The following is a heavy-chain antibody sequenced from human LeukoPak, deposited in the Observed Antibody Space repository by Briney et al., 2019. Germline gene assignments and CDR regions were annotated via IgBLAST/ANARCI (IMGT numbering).Heavy chain of an antibody. J-gene: IGHJ4*02. CDR3: ARGVNSGYSDY. D-gene: IGHD1-26*01. Sequence: SETLSLACTVSGGSISNYYWSWIRQPPGKGLEWIGYIYYTGSTNYNPSLKSRVTISIDMSKNQFSLKLSSVTAADTAVYYCARGVNSGYSDYWGQGNLVTVSS. CDR2: IYYTGST. CDR1: GGSISNYY. V-gene: IGHV4-59*01.